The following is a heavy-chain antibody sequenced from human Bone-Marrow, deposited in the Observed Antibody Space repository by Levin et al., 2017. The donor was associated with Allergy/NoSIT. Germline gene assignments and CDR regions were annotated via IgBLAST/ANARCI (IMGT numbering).Heavy chain of an antibody. V-gene: IGHV2-70*01. CDR2: LDWDDDK. J-gene: IGHJ5*02. D-gene: IGHD2-2*01. CDR1: GFSLSTSTMC. Sequence: SGPTLVNPTQTLTLTCTFSGFSLSTSTMCVSWIRQPPGKALEWLALLDWDDDKHYSTSLKTRPTISKDTSKNQVVLPMTNMDPVDPAPHYCPRMGGGGYCSSMNSNWFDPWGQGTLVTVSS. CDR3: PRMGGGGYCSSMNSNWFDP.